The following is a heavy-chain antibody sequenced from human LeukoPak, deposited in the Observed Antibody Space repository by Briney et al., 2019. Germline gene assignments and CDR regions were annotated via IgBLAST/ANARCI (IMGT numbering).Heavy chain of an antibody. J-gene: IGHJ5*02. D-gene: IGHD3-10*01. CDR1: GASITNSDW. Sequence: PSETLSLTCSVSGASITNSDWWTWVRQPPGKGLEWIGSIYYSGSTYYNPSLKSRVTISVDTSKNQFSLKLSSVTAADTAVYYCARHYGPWGQGTLVTVSS. V-gene: IGHV4-39*01. CDR3: ARHYGP. CDR2: IYYSGST.